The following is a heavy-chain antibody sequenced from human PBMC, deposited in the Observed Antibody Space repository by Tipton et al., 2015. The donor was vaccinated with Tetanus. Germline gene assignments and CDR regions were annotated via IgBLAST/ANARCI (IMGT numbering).Heavy chain of an antibody. J-gene: IGHJ4*02. Sequence: SLRLSCAASGFTFSSYAMSWVRQAPGKGLEWVSAISGSGGSTYYADSVKGRFTISRDNSKNTLYLQMNSLRAEDTAVYYCAKDGGAGWNYNYYFDYWGQGTLVTVSS. CDR1: GFTFSSYA. V-gene: IGHV3-23*01. CDR2: ISGSGGST. CDR3: AKDGGAGWNYNYYFDY. D-gene: IGHD1-7*01.